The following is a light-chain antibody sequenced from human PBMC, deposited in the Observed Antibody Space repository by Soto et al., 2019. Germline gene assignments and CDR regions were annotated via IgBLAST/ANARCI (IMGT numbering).Light chain of an antibody. CDR3: SAFTSSSTRL. CDR2: EVT. CDR1: SSDIGSYDY. V-gene: IGLV2-14*01. Sequence: QAVVTQPASVSGSPGQSITISCTGTSSDIGSYDYVSWYQQHPGKAPNLIIYEVTDRPSGVSNRFSGSKSGNTASLTISGLQAEDEDDYDCSAFTSSSTRLFGSGTKLTVL. J-gene: IGLJ1*01.